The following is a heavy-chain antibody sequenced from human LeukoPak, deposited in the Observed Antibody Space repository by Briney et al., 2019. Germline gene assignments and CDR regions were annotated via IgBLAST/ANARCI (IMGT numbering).Heavy chain of an antibody. Sequence: GGSLRLSCAASGFTFSDYYMSWIRQAPGKGLEWVSYISSSGGTIYYADAVKGRFTISRDNAKNSLYLQMNSLRAEDTAVYYCARDPRTYYYDSSGYYHNDAFDIWGQGTMVTVSS. CDR3: ARDPRTYYYDSSGYYHNDAFDI. V-gene: IGHV3-11*01. CDR1: GFTFSDYY. CDR2: ISSSGGTI. J-gene: IGHJ3*02. D-gene: IGHD3-22*01.